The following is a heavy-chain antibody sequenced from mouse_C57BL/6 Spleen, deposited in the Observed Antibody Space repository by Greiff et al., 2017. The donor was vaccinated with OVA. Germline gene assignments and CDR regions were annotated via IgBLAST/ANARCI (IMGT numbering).Heavy chain of an antibody. CDR1: GYTFTSYW. Sequence: QVQLQQPGAELVKPGASVKLSCKASGYTFTSYWMHWVKQRPAQGLEWMGMIHPNSGSTNYNEKFKSKATLTVDKSSSTAYMQLSSLTSEDSAVYYCARSYGYDAWFAYWGQGTLVTVSA. D-gene: IGHD2-2*01. J-gene: IGHJ3*01. CDR3: ARSYGYDAWFAY. V-gene: IGHV1-64*01. CDR2: IHPNSGST.